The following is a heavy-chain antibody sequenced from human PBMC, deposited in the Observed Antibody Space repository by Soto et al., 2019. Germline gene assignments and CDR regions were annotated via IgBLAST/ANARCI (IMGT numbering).Heavy chain of an antibody. Sequence: ASVKVSCKASGYTFTSYYMHWVRQAPGQGLEWMGIINPSGGSTSYAQKFQGRVTMTRDTSTSTVYMELSSLRSEDTAVYYCARAGSSNWYGSAFDIWGQGTMVTVSS. D-gene: IGHD6-13*01. CDR3: ARAGSSNWYGSAFDI. V-gene: IGHV1-46*01. J-gene: IGHJ3*02. CDR1: GYTFTSYY. CDR2: INPSGGST.